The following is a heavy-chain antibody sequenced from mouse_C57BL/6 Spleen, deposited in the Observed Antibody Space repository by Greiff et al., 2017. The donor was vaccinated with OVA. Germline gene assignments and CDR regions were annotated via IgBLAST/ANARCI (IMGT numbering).Heavy chain of an antibody. CDR3: ARSNYGSKGFAY. V-gene: IGHV1-26*01. J-gene: IGHJ2*01. Sequence: VQLQQSGPELVKPGASVKISCKASGYTFTDYYMNWVKQSHGKSLEWIGDINPNNGGTSYNQKFKGKATLTVDKSSSTAYMELRSLTSEDSAVYYCARSNYGSKGFAYWGQGTTLTVSS. CDR1: GYTFTDYY. CDR2: INPNNGGT. D-gene: IGHD1-1*01.